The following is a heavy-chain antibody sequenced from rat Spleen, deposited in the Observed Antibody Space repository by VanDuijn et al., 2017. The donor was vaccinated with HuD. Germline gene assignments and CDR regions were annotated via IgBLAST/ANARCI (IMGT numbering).Heavy chain of an antibody. CDR1: GFTFSDYN. CDR3: TRDSSRYYFDY. J-gene: IGHJ2*01. D-gene: IGHD1-2*01. Sequence: EVQLVESGGGLVQPGRSLKLSCAASGFTFSDYNMAWVRQAPQKGLEWVATIIYDGTRTYYRDSVKGRFPMSRDNAKSTLYLQMSSLRSEDTATYYCTRDSSRYYFDYWGQGVMVTVSS. CDR2: IIYDGTRT. V-gene: IGHV5S10*01.